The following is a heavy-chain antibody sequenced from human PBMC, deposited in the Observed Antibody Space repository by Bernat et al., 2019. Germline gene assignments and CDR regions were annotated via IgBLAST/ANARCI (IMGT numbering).Heavy chain of an antibody. CDR3: ARETRRITMVRGVIQTSYLDY. CDR1: GFTFSSYG. V-gene: IGHV3-33*01. D-gene: IGHD3-10*01. CDR2: IWYDGSNK. J-gene: IGHJ4*02. Sequence: QVQLVESGGGVVQPGRSLRLSCAASGFTFSSYGMHWVRQAPGKGLEWVAVIWYDGSNKYYADSVKGRFTISRDNSKNTLYLQMNSLRAEDTAVYYCARETRRITMVRGVIQTSYLDYWGQGTLVTVSS.